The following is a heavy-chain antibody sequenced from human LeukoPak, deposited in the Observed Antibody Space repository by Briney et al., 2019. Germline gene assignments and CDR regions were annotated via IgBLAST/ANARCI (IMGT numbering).Heavy chain of an antibody. CDR2: ISASNGNT. V-gene: IGHV1-18*01. CDR3: AGSGYSFGYHYFAL. J-gene: IGHJ4*02. CDR1: GYTFTNYG. Sequence: ASVKVSCKASGYTFTNYGFSWVRQAPGQGPEWMGWISASNGNTNYAQKFQGRVTLTRDTSASTAYMDLRSLRSDDTAVYFCAGSGYSFGYHYFALRGQGTLATVSS. D-gene: IGHD5-18*01.